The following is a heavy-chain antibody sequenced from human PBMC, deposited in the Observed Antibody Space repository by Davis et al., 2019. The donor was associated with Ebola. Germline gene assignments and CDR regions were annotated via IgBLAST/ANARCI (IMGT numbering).Heavy chain of an antibody. V-gene: IGHV4-4*02. J-gene: IGHJ4*02. CDR2: IYHTGRT. CDR1: GGSIRSSYW. Sequence: MPSETLSLTCAVSGGSIRSSYWWSWVRQPPGEGLEWNGEIYHTGRTNYNPSLKSRVTISVDKSKNQFSLKLSSVTAADTAVYFCARDREWLVQGYFDYWGKGTLVTVSS. CDR3: ARDREWLVQGYFDY. D-gene: IGHD6-19*01.